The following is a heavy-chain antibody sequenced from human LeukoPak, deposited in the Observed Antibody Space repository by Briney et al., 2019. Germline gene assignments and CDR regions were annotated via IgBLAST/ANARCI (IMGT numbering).Heavy chain of an antibody. J-gene: IGHJ3*02. D-gene: IGHD5-18*01. V-gene: IGHV1-69*05. Sequence: SVKVSCKASGGTFSSYAISWVRQAPGQGLEWMGGIIPIFGTASYAQKFQGRVTITTDESTSTAYMELSSLRSEDTAVYYCARAMDTAMVITAFDIWGQGTMVTVSS. CDR1: GGTFSSYA. CDR2: IIPIFGTA. CDR3: ARAMDTAMVITAFDI.